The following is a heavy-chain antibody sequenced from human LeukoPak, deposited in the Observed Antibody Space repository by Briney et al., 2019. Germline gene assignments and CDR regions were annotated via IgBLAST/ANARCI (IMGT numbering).Heavy chain of an antibody. V-gene: IGHV4-38-2*01. J-gene: IGHJ2*01. CDR2: IYYSRYS. D-gene: IGHD5-18*01. Sequence: SETLSLTCGVSGYSISNGYYWGWIRQPPGKGLEWIGTIYYSRYSYYNPSLKSRLTISVDTSKNHFSLRLSSVTAADTAIYYCARGYSYGPYWYFDLWGRGTLVTVSS. CDR1: GYSISNGYY. CDR3: ARGYSYGPYWYFDL.